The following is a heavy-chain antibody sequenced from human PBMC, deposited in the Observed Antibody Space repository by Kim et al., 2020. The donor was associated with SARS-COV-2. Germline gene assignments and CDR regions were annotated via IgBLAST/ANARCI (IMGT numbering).Heavy chain of an antibody. Sequence: TNYNPSLKSRVTISVDKSKNQFSLKLSSVTAADTAVYYCASRPPKEAFDYWGQGTLVTVSS. CDR2: T. V-gene: IGHV4-4*02. CDR3: ASRPPKEAFDY. J-gene: IGHJ4*02.